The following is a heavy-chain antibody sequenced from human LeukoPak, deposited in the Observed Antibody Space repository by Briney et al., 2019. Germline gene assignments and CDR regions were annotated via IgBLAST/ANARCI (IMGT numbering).Heavy chain of an antibody. CDR1: GGSMSRNTYY. D-gene: IGHD5-12*01. Sequence: SETLSLTCTVSGGSMSRNTYYCGWIRQPPGKGLEWIGSIYYSGSTYYNPSLKRRFTISIAMSKHQFFLKVSSVTAPDTCILYCLRLHSGYDSDLADWGQGTQVCVSA. J-gene: IGHJ4*02. CDR3: LRLHSGYDSDLAD. CDR2: IYYSGST. V-gene: IGHV4-39*01.